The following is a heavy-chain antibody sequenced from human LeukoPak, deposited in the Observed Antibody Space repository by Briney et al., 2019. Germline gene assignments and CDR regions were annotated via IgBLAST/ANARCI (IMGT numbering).Heavy chain of an antibody. J-gene: IGHJ6*02. CDR2: IKNDESET. CDR1: GFTFSSYW. Sequence: GGSLRLSCAASGFTFSSYWMSWVRQAPGKGLEWVAYIKNDESETYYVDSVKGRFTVSRDNAKNSLRLQMNSLRADDTAVYYCARGHYGLDVWGQGTTVTVSS. D-gene: IGHD3-10*01. V-gene: IGHV3-7*05. CDR3: ARGHYGLDV.